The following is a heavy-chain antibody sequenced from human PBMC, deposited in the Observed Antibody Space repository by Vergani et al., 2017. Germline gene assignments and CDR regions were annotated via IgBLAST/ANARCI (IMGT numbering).Heavy chain of an antibody. Sequence: QVQLVESGGGVVQPGTSLRLSCVVSGFALNRHAMYLVRQAPGKGLEWVVGISFDGTNEYYPDLVKGRFTISRDIAKNTLYLQVRSLRLEDTGVYHCVGDRGLCAGGRCYTEAWDYWGQGTPVTVSS. J-gene: IGHJ4*02. V-gene: IGHV3-30-3*01. D-gene: IGHD2-2*02. CDR2: ISFDGTNE. CDR3: VGDRGLCAGGRCYTEAWDY. CDR1: GFALNRHA.